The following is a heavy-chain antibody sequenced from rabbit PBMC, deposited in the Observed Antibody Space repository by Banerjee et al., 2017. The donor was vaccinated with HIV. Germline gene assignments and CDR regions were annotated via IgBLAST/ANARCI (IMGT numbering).Heavy chain of an antibody. CDR2: IYTGSGSNI. V-gene: IGHV1S40*01. D-gene: IGHD6-1*01. J-gene: IGHJ6*01. Sequence: QSLEESGGDLVKPGASLTLTCTASGFSFSSRYWICWVRQAPGKGLELIACIYTGSGSNIGYASWAKGRFTISKTSSTTVTLQLNSLTAADTATYFCARGGGYTDDAWPTDGMDLWGPGTLVTVS. CDR3: ARGGGYTDDAWPTDGMDL. CDR1: GFSFSSRYW.